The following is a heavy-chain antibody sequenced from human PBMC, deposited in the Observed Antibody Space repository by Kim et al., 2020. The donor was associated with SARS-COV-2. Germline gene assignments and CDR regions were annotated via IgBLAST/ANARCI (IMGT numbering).Heavy chain of an antibody. Sequence: ASVKVSCKTSGYTFIGYYMHWVRQAPGQGLEWMGRINLNSGGTKYAQKFQYRVTMTRDTSISTAYMELSRLISDDAVVYYCARGSDQADNWFDPWGQGTLVTVSS. CDR2: INLNSGGT. V-gene: IGHV1-2*05. D-gene: IGHD2-2*01. CDR3: ARGSDQADNWFDP. J-gene: IGHJ5*02. CDR1: GYTFIGYY.